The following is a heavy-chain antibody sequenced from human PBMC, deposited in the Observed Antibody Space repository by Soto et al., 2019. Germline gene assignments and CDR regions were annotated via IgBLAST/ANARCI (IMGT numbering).Heavy chain of an antibody. Sequence: VGSLRLSCAASGFTFDSCAMSWVRQAPGKGLEWILGISGSGGSTYYADSVKGRFTVSRDNSKNTLYLQMNSLRADDTAIYYCAKGKTSGWYYFDFWGQGTPVTVSS. CDR1: GFTFDSCA. J-gene: IGHJ4*02. V-gene: IGHV3-23*01. CDR2: ISGSGGST. CDR3: AKGKTSGWYYFDF. D-gene: IGHD6-19*01.